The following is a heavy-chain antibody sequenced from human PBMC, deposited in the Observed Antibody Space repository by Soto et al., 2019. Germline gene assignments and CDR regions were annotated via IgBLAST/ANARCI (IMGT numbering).Heavy chain of an antibody. CDR2: IYYSGST. D-gene: IGHD3-3*01. Sequence: SETLSLTCTVSGGSISSCGYYWSWIRQHPGKGLEWIGYIYYSGSTYYNPSLKSRVTISVDTSKNQFSLKLSSVTAADTAVYYCARASNLIFGVVIPGPTFDYWGQGTLVTVSS. CDR3: ARASNLIFGVVIPGPTFDY. V-gene: IGHV4-31*03. CDR1: GGSISSCGYY. J-gene: IGHJ4*02.